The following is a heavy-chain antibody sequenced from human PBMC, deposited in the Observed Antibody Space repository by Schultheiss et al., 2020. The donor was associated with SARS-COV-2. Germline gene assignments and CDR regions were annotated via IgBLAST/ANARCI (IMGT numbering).Heavy chain of an antibody. D-gene: IGHD6-13*01. CDR1: GFRVSDYA. CDR3: ARDSYEEQLVPGWFDP. Sequence: GGSLRLSCAPFGFRVSDYAMAWVRQSPGKGLEWVSVIKSSGTSTHTDSVKGRFTISRDNAKNSLYLQMNSLRAEDTAIYYCARDSYEEQLVPGWFDPWGQGTLVTVSS. CDR2: IKSSGTS. J-gene: IGHJ5*02. V-gene: IGHV3-23*03.